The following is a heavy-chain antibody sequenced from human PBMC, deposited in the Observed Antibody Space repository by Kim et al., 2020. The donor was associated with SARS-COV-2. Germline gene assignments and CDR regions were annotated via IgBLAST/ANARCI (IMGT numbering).Heavy chain of an antibody. V-gene: IGHV3-23*01. CDR2: ISGSGETI. CDR3: ARDLIYGNRGNWFGP. CDR1: GFTFSAYA. D-gene: IGHD3-10*01. Sequence: GGSLRLSCAASGFTFSAYALNWVRQAPGRGLEWVSSISGSGETIFYADSVKGRFTISRDNSKNTLYLQMNSLRVEDTALYYCARDLIYGNRGNWFGPWG. J-gene: IGHJ5*02.